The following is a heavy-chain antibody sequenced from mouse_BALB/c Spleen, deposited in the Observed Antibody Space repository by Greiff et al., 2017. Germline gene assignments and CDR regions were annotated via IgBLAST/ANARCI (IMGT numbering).Heavy chain of an antibody. CDR3: ARGANWDGAWFAY. J-gene: IGHJ3*01. D-gene: IGHD4-1*01. V-gene: IGHV3-8*02. CDR2: ISYSGST. Sequence: EVQRVESGPSLVKPSQTLSLTCSVTGDSITSGYWNWIRKFPGNKLEYMGYISYSGSTYYNPSLKSRISITRDTSKNQYYLQLNSVTTEDTATYYCARGANWDGAWFAYWGQGTLVTVSA. CDR1: GDSITSGY.